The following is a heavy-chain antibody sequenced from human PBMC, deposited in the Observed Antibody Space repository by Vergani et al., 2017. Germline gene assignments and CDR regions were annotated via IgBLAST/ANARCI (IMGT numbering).Heavy chain of an antibody. J-gene: IGHJ3*02. D-gene: IGHD3-10*01. Sequence: QVQLVQSGAEVKKPGSSVKVSCKASGGTFSSYAISWVRQDPGQGLEWMGRIIPIFGTANYAQKFQGRVTITADKSTSTAYMELSSLRSEDTAVYYCARDINKHYYGSGSLGNAFDIWGQGTMVTVSS. CDR1: GGTFSSYA. CDR2: IIPIFGTA. V-gene: IGHV1-69*14. CDR3: ARDINKHYYGSGSLGNAFDI.